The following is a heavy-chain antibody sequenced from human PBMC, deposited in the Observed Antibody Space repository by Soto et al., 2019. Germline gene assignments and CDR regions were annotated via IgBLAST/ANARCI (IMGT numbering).Heavy chain of an antibody. D-gene: IGHD1-26*01. CDR2: ISYDGSNK. Sequence: PGGSLRLSFAASGFTFSSYAMHWVRQATGKWLEWVLVISYDGSNKYYADSVKGRFTISRDNSKNTLYLQMNSLRAEDTAVYYCARVRIGDPQGIVEMATNDAFDIWAQGTMVTV. CDR3: ARVRIGDPQGIVEMATNDAFDI. CDR1: GFTFSSYA. J-gene: IGHJ3*02. V-gene: IGHV3-30-3*01.